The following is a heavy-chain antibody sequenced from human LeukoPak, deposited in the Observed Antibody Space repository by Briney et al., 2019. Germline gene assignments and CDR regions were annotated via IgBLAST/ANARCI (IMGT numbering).Heavy chain of an antibody. CDR1: GFTFSNYA. D-gene: IGHD3-16*02. V-gene: IGHV3-23*01. J-gene: IGHJ4*02. CDR3: AADLHLGELSLESFDY. CDR2: ISGSGGST. Sequence: GGSLRLSCAASGFTFSNYAMSWVRQAPGKGLEWVSAISGSGGSTYYADSVKGRFTISRDNSKNTLYLQMNSLRAEDTAVYYCAADLHLGELSLESFDYWGQGTLVTVSS.